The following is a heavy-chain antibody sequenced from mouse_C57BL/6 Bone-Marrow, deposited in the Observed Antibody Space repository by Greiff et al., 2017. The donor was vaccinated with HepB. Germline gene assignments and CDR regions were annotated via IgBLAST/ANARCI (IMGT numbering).Heavy chain of an antibody. D-gene: IGHD1-1*01. CDR1: GYTFTEYT. V-gene: IGHV1-62-2*01. CDR3: ARPGSLYYYGSSYGKIFDY. Sequence: QVQLQQSGAELVKPGASVKLSCKASGYTFTEYTIHWVKQRSGQGLEWIGWFYPGSGSIKYNEKFKDKATLTADKSSSTVYIELSRLTSEDSAVYFCARPGSLYYYGSSYGKIFDYWGQGTTLTVSS. J-gene: IGHJ2*01. CDR2: FYPGSGSI.